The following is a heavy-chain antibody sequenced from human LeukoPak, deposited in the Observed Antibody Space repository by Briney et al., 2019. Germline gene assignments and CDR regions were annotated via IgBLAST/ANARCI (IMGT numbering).Heavy chain of an antibody. V-gene: IGHV1-69*04. CDR2: IIPILGIA. CDR3: ASNSGYSSSWYGY. J-gene: IGHJ4*02. CDR1: EGTFSSYA. Sequence: SVKVSCKASEGTFSSYAISWVRQAPGQGLEWMGRIIPILGIANYAQKFQGRVTITADKSTSTAYMELSSLRSEDTAVYYCASNSGYSSSWYGYWGQGTLVTVSS. D-gene: IGHD6-13*01.